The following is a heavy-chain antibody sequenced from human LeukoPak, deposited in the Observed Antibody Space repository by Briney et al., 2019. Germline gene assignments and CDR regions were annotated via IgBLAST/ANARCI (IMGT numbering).Heavy chain of an antibody. Sequence: GASVKVSCKASGYTFTGYYMHWVRQAPGQGLEWMGWINPNSGGTNYAQKFQGRVTMTRDTSISTAYMELSRLRSDDTAVYYCARANQGFYDYVWGSYGWGFDNYYYYMDVWGKGTTVTISS. D-gene: IGHD3-16*02. J-gene: IGHJ6*03. V-gene: IGHV1-2*02. CDR2: INPNSGGT. CDR1: GYTFTGYY. CDR3: ARANQGFYDYVWGSYGWGFDNYYYYMDV.